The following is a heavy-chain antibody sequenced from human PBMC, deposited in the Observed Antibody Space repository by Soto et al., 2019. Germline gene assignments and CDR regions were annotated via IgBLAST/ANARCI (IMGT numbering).Heavy chain of an antibody. CDR3: AKDWGAVAQYYFDY. CDR2: ISFDGNNK. D-gene: IGHD6-19*01. J-gene: IGHJ4*02. V-gene: IGHV3-30*18. Sequence: GGSLRLSCEASGFTFTTYGMHWVRQAPDKGLEWVAVISFDGNNKFYSDSVRGRFTISRDNSKNTLYLQMNSLRAEDTAVYYCAKDWGAVAQYYFDYWGQGTLVTVSS. CDR1: GFTFTTYG.